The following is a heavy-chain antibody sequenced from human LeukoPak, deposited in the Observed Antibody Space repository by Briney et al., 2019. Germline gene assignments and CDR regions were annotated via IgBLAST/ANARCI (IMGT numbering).Heavy chain of an antibody. D-gene: IGHD6-19*01. J-gene: IGHJ4*02. V-gene: IGHV3-21*01. Sequence: GGSLRLSCAASGFTFSSYSMNWVRQAPGKGLEWVSSISSSSSYIYYADSVKGRFTISRDNAKNSLYLQMNSLRAEDTAVYYCAKSWASGGPYSSGWYEVYFDYWGQGTLVTVSS. CDR1: GFTFSSYS. CDR2: ISSSSSYI. CDR3: AKSWASGGPYSSGWYEVYFDY.